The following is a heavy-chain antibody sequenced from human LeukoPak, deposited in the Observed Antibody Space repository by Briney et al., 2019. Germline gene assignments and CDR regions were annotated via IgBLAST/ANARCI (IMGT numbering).Heavy chain of an antibody. CDR3: ARLGHSGSYHYGMDV. CDR1: GGSISSGGYY. V-gene: IGHV4-61*08. J-gene: IGHJ6*02. Sequence: PSETLSLTCTVSGGSISSGGYYWSWIRQPPGKGLEWIGYIYYSGSTNYNPSLKSRVTISVDTSKNQFSLKLSSVTAADTAVYYCARLGHSGSYHYGMDVWGQGTTVTVSS. D-gene: IGHD1-26*01. CDR2: IYYSGST.